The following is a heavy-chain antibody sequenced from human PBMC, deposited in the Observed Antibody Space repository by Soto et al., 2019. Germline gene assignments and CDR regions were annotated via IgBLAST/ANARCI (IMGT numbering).Heavy chain of an antibody. CDR2: IIPIFGTA. J-gene: IGHJ6*02. CDR1: GGTFSSYA. D-gene: IGHD6-13*01. CDR3: ARSIAAAGTYYYGMDV. Sequence: QVQLVQSGAEVKKPGSSVKVSCKASGGTFSSYASSWVRQAPGQGLEWMGGIIPIFGTANYAQKFQGRVTITADESTSTAYMELSSLRSEDTAVYYCARSIAAAGTYYYGMDVWGQGTTVTVSS. V-gene: IGHV1-69*01.